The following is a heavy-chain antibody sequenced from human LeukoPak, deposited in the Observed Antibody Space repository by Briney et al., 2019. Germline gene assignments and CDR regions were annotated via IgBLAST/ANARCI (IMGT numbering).Heavy chain of an antibody. CDR3: ARDVIMITFGGVIP. Sequence: SETLSLTCTVSGGSISSYYWSWIRQPPGKGLEWIGEINHSGSTNYNPSLKSRVTISVDTSKNQFSLKLSSVTAADTAVYYCARDVIMITFGGVIPWGQGTLVTVSS. CDR2: INHSGST. J-gene: IGHJ5*02. CDR1: GGSISSYY. D-gene: IGHD3-16*01. V-gene: IGHV4-34*01.